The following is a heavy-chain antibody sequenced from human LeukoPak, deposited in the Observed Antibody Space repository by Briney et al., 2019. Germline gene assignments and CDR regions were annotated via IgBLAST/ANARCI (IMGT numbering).Heavy chain of an antibody. V-gene: IGHV1-69*05. CDR2: IIPIFGTA. J-gene: IGHJ3*02. Sequence: SVKVSCKASGGTFSSYAISLVRQAPGQGLEWMGRIIPIFGTANYAQKFQGRVTITTDESTSTAYMELSSLRSEDTAMYYCARDGPYRRDGYNFIAFDIWGQGTMVTVSS. CDR3: ARDGPYRRDGYNFIAFDI. CDR1: GGTFSSYA. D-gene: IGHD5-24*01.